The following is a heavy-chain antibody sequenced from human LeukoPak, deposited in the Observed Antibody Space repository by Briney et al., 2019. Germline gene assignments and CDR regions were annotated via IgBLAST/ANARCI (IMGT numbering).Heavy chain of an antibody. Sequence: GGSLRFSCAASGFTFSSYSMKSISQAPGKGLEWVSYISSSSSTIYYADSVKGRFTISRDNARNSLYLQMNGLRDEDTAVYYCAREGVPFAFDIWGQGTMVTVSS. CDR3: AREGVPFAFDI. CDR2: ISSSSSTI. CDR1: GFTFSSYS. D-gene: IGHD3-10*01. V-gene: IGHV3-48*02. J-gene: IGHJ3*02.